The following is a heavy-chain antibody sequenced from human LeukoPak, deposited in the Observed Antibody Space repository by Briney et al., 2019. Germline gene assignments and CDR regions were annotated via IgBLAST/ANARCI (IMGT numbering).Heavy chain of an antibody. CDR2: IIPIFGTA. CDR3: ARGILAYYDILTGRDAFDI. Sequence: ASVKVSCKASGGAFSSYAISWVRQAPGQGLEWMGGIIPIFGTANYAQKFQGRVTITADESTSTAYMELSSLRSEDTAVYYCARGILAYYDILTGRDAFDIWGQGTMVTVSS. V-gene: IGHV1-69*13. J-gene: IGHJ3*02. D-gene: IGHD3-9*01. CDR1: GGAFSSYA.